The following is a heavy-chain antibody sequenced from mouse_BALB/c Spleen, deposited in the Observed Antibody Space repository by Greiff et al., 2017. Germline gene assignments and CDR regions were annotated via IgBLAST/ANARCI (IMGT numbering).Heavy chain of an antibody. D-gene: IGHD2-1*01. J-gene: IGHJ4*01. CDR3: ARGDPYGNYGGGAMDY. CDR2: ISSGGSYT. Sequence: EVKLQESGGGLVKPGGSLKLSCAASGFTFSSYAMSWVRQTPEKRLEWVATISSGGSYTYYPDSVKGRFTISRDNAKNTLYLQMSSLRSEDTAMYYCARGDPYGNYGGGAMDYWGQGTSVTVSS. CDR1: GFTFSSYA. V-gene: IGHV5-9-3*01.